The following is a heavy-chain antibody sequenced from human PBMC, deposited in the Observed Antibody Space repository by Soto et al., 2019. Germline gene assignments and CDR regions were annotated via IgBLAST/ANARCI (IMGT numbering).Heavy chain of an antibody. CDR1: GFTFSSYA. Sequence: QVQLVESGGGVVQPGRSLRLSCAASGFTFSSYAMHWVRQAPGKGLEWVAVISYDGSNKYYADSVKGRFTISRDNSNNTLYLQMNGLRAEDTAVYYCARDTYWGQGTLVTVSS. J-gene: IGHJ4*02. CDR3: ARDTY. CDR2: ISYDGSNK. V-gene: IGHV3-30-3*01.